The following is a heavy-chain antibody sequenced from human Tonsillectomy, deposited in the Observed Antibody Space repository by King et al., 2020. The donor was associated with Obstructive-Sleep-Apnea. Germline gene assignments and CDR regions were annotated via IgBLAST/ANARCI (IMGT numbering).Heavy chain of an antibody. CDR3: AGKSGYYYGMDV. CDR2: INHSGST. D-gene: IGHD3-10*01. J-gene: IGHJ6*02. V-gene: IGHV4-34*01. CDR1: GGSFSGYY. Sequence: VQLQQWGAGLLKPSETLSLTCAVYGGSFSGYYWSWIRQPPGKGLEWIGEINHSGSTNYNPSLKSRVTISVDTSKNQFSLKLSSVTAADTAVYYCAGKSGYYYGMDVWGQGTTVTVSS.